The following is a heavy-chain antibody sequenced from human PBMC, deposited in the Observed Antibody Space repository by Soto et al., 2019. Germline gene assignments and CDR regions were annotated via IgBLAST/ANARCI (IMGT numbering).Heavy chain of an antibody. V-gene: IGHV3-33*01. CDR2: IWYDGSNK. J-gene: IGHJ3*02. Sequence: QVQLVESGGGVVQPGRSLRLSCAASGFTFSSYGMHWVRQAPGKGLEWVAVIWYDGSNKYYADSVKGRFTISRDNSKNTLYLQMNSLRAVDTAVYYCARESGYCISTSCPGAFDIWGQGTMVTVSS. CDR1: GFTFSSYG. D-gene: IGHD2-2*03. CDR3: ARESGYCISTSCPGAFDI.